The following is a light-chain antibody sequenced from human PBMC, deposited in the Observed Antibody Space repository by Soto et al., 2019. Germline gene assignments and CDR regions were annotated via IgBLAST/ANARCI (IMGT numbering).Light chain of an antibody. Sequence: EIVLTQSPGTLSLSPGERVTLSCRASQSVSTSYLAWYQQKPGQAPRLLIYGASTRATGIPDRFSGSGSGTDFTLTISSLEPEDFAAYYCQQYGTSPYSFGQGTKLEI. J-gene: IGKJ2*01. CDR3: QQYGTSPYS. CDR1: QSVSTSY. V-gene: IGKV3-20*01. CDR2: GAS.